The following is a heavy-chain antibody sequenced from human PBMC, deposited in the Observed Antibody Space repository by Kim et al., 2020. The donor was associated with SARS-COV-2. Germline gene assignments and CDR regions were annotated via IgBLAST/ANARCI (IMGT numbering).Heavy chain of an antibody. D-gene: IGHD1-1*01. CDR3: ARQDWKRNDY. V-gene: IGHV4-39*07. Sequence: SETLSLTCTVSGGSISSSSYYWGWIRQPPGKGLEWIGSIYYSGSTYYNPSLKSRVTITVDTSKNQFSLKLSSVTAADTAVYYCARQDWKRNDYWGQGTLVTVSS. CDR1: GGSISSSSYY. J-gene: IGHJ4*02. CDR2: IYYSGST.